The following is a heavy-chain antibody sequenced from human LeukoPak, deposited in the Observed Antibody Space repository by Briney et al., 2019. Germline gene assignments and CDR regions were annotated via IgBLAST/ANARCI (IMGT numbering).Heavy chain of an antibody. CDR3: ARVRGSYHFDY. J-gene: IGHJ4*02. Sequence: PGXXLRLSCAASGFTFSGYSMNWVRQTPGKGLEWVSYITSSSSAIYYADSVKGRFTISRDNAKNSLYLQMNSLRAEDTAVYYCARVRGSYHFDYWGQGTLVTVSS. CDR2: ITSSSSAI. V-gene: IGHV3-48*01. D-gene: IGHD1-26*01. CDR1: GFTFSGYS.